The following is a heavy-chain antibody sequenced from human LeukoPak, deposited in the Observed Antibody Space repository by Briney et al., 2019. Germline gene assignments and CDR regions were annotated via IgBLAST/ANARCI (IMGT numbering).Heavy chain of an antibody. Sequence: KSGGSLRLSCAASGFTFSTYGMSWVRQAPGKGLEWVSSTNSAGFNTYYADSVMGRFTISRDNSKNTLYLQMNSLRAEDTAVYYCAKRSDYGANWNYFDYWGQGALVTVSS. CDR2: TNSAGFNT. CDR1: GFTFSTYG. J-gene: IGHJ4*02. D-gene: IGHD4/OR15-4a*01. V-gene: IGHV3-23*01. CDR3: AKRSDYGANWNYFDY.